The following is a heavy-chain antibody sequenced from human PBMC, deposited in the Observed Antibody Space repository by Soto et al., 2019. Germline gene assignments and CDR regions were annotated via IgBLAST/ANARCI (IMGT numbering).Heavy chain of an antibody. Sequence: SLKVSCKSSGYTFTSYDMNWVRQATGQGLEWMGWMNPNSGNTGYAQKFQGRVTMTRNTSISTAYMELSSLRSGDTAVYYCASSRAAVRGVIGAMDVWGKGTTVTVSS. J-gene: IGHJ6*03. CDR1: GYTFTSYD. CDR2: MNPNSGNT. D-gene: IGHD3-10*01. CDR3: ASSRAAVRGVIGAMDV. V-gene: IGHV1-8*01.